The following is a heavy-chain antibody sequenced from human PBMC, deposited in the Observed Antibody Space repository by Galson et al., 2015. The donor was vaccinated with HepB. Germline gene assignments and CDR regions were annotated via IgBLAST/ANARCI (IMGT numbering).Heavy chain of an antibody. CDR3: ARDQAIVPPPRANDAFDV. Sequence: CAISGDSVSSKSAAWNWIRQSPSRGLEWLGRAYYRSKWYHDYADSVKSRTLLSSDTSKNQFSLHLNSVTPEDTAMYYCARDQAIVPPPRANDAFDVWGQGTLVAVSS. CDR1: GDSVSSKSAA. D-gene: IGHD2-8*01. J-gene: IGHJ3*01. V-gene: IGHV6-1*01. CDR2: AYYRSKWYH.